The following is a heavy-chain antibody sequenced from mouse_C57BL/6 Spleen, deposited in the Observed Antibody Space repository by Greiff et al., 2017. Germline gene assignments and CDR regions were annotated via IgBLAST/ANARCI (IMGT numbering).Heavy chain of an antibody. CDR2: IYPGDGDT. V-gene: IGHV1-82*01. J-gene: IGHJ2*01. Sequence: QVQLQQSGPELVKPGASVKISCKASGYAFSSSWMNWVKQGPGKGLEWIGRIYPGDGDTNYNGKFKGKATLTADKSSSTAYMQLSSLTSEESAVYFCARSNYGTPLGYWGQGTTLTVSS. D-gene: IGHD1-1*01. CDR1: GYAFSSSW. CDR3: ARSNYGTPLGY.